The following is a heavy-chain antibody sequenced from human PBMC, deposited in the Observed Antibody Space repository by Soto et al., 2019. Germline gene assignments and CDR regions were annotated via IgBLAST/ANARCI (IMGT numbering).Heavy chain of an antibody. J-gene: IGHJ4*02. D-gene: IGHD5-18*01. CDR1: GGSNRSYL. V-gene: IGHV4-59*01. Sequence: SETLSLTFNLSGGSNRSYLWSWLRQPPGKGPEWIGYIYYSGSTNYNPSLKSRVTISVDTSKNQFSLKLSSVTAADTAVYYCARAGTAMVTLDYWGQGTLVTVS. CDR2: IYYSGST. CDR3: ARAGTAMVTLDY.